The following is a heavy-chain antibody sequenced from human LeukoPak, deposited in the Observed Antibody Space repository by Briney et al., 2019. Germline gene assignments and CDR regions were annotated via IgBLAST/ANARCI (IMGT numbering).Heavy chain of an antibody. J-gene: IGHJ4*02. D-gene: IGHD3-22*01. CDR1: GDSISSGDSY. CDR3: ARGYYDSSTYYPPFSLLFDS. V-gene: IGHV4-61*02. CDR2: SITGST. Sequence: SETLSLTCTVSGDSISSGDSYWSWIRQPAGKGLEWIGRISITGSTNYNPSLKSRVIISVDTSKNQFSLKLSSVTAADTAVYYCARGYYDSSTYYPPFSLLFDSWGQGTLVTVSS.